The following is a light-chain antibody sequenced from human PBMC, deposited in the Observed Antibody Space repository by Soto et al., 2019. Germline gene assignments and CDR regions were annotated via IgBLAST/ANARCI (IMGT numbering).Light chain of an antibody. V-gene: IGKV1-5*03. CDR1: QTISSW. CDR3: QQYNSYSSTWT. CDR2: KAS. J-gene: IGKJ1*01. Sequence: DIQMTQSPSTLSASVGDRVTITCRASQTISSWLAWYQQKPGKAPKLLIYKASTLKSGVPSRFSGSGSGTEFTLTISSLQPDDFATYYCQQYNSYSSTWTFGQGTKVDIK.